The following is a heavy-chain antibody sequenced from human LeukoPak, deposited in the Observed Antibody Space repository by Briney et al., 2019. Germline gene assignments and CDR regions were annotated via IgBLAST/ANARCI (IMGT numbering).Heavy chain of an antibody. CDR3: TTVGVGSTLHAFDI. V-gene: IGHV3-15*01. CDR1: GFTFSNAW. D-gene: IGHD1-26*01. CDR2: IKSKTDGGTT. J-gene: IGHJ3*02. Sequence: GGSLRLSCAASGFTFSNAWMSWVRQAPGKGLEWVGRIKSKTDGGTTDYAAPVKGRFTISRDGSKNTLYQQMNSLKTEDTAVYYCTTVGVGSTLHAFDIWGQGTMVTVSS.